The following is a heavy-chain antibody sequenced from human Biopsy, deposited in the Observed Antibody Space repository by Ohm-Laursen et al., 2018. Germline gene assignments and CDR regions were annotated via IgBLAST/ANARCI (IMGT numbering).Heavy chain of an antibody. D-gene: IGHD4-11*01. CDR3: ARDSGILNYGNFKYYHYYGMDV. V-gene: IGHV4-59*02. J-gene: IGHJ6*02. CDR1: GDSVTKYY. Sequence: SETLSLTCTVSGDSVTKYYWSWIRQPPGQGMEWNGHIYYSEMTNYNPSLQSRVSISVDTSRNQVSLTLSSVTAADTAVYYCARDSGILNYGNFKYYHYYGMDVWGQGTKVTVSS. CDR2: IYYSEMT.